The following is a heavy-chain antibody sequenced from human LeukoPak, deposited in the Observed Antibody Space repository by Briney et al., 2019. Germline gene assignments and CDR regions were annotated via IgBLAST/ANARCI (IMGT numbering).Heavy chain of an antibody. CDR1: GGSFSGYY. V-gene: IGHV4-34*01. J-gene: IGHJ4*02. CDR3: ASNQPSAIAALGV. Sequence: PSETLSLTCAVYGGSFSGYYWSWIRQPPGKGLEWIGEINHSGSTNYNPSLKSRVTISVDTSKNQFSLELSSATAADTAVYYCASNQPSAIAALGVWGQGTLVTVSS. CDR2: INHSGST. D-gene: IGHD6-6*01.